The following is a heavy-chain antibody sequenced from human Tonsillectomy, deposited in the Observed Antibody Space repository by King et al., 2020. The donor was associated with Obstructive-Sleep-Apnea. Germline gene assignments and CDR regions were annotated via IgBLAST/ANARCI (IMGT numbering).Heavy chain of an antibody. CDR3: ARKRTTRNVILIEIFGNDGFDV. Sequence: VQLVESGGGLVQPGGSLRLSCAASGFILDNFAMYWVRQAPGKGLEWVSGISWDSGNIAYADSVRGRFTTSRDNARKSLYLQMNGLRGGDTAVYFCARKRTTRNVILIEIFGNDGFDVWGQGTTVPVSS. J-gene: IGHJ3*01. D-gene: IGHD3-9*01. CDR2: ISWDSGNI. CDR1: GFILDNFA. V-gene: IGHV3-9*01.